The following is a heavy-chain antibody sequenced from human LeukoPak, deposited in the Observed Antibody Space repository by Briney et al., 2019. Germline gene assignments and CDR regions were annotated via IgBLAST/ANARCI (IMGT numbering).Heavy chain of an antibody. Sequence: GESLKISXXGSGYIFANXXXXXXRXMXGXXXXXXGIRYPXXXXLRYSXXXXXXVXISADKSISTAYLQWSSLKASDTAIYYCARLNRGSYTHFDAWGQGTLVTVSS. CDR3: ARLNRGSYTHFDA. J-gene: IGHJ4*02. D-gene: IGHD1-26*01. V-gene: IGHV5-51*01. CDR1: GYIFANXX. CDR2: RYPXXXXL.